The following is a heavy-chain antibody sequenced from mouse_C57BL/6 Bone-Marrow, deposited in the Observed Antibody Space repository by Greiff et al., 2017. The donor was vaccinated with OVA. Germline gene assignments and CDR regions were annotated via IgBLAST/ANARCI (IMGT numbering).Heavy chain of an antibody. Sequence: EVKLVESGGGLVQPGGSLKLSCAASGFTFSDYYMYWVRQTPEKRLEWVAYISNGGGSTYYPDTVKGRFTISRDNAKNTLYLQMSRLKSEDTAMYYCASSLTGYFDYWGQGTTLTVSS. CDR3: ASSLTGYFDY. J-gene: IGHJ2*01. CDR2: ISNGGGST. CDR1: GFTFSDYY. V-gene: IGHV5-12*01. D-gene: IGHD4-1*01.